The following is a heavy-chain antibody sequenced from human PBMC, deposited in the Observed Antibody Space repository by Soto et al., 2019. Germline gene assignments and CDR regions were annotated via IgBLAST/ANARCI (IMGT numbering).Heavy chain of an antibody. CDR3: ASSSWYGDNWFDP. D-gene: IGHD6-13*01. V-gene: IGHV4-39*01. CDR1: GGSISSSSYY. CDR2: IYYSGST. J-gene: IGHJ5*02. Sequence: SETLSLTCTVSGGSISSSSYYWGWIRQPPGKGLEWIGSIYYSGSTYYNPSLKSRVTISVDTSKNQFSLKLSSVTAADTAVYYCASSSWYGDNWFDPWGQGTLVT.